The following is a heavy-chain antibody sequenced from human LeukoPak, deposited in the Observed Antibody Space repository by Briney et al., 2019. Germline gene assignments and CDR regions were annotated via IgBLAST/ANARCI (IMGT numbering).Heavy chain of an antibody. CDR3: AREAVAGTSFDY. CDR2: IYYSGST. Sequence: SETLPLTCTVSGGSISSYYWSWIRQPPGKGLEWIGYIYYSGSTNYNPPLKSRVTISVDTSKNQFSLKLSSVTAADTAVYYCAREAVAGTSFDYWGQGTLVTVSS. D-gene: IGHD6-19*01. CDR1: GGSISSYY. V-gene: IGHV4-59*01. J-gene: IGHJ4*02.